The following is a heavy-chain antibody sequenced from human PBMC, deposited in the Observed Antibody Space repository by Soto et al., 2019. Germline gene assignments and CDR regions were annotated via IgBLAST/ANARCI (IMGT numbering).Heavy chain of an antibody. CDR3: ARDMGHNYDFWSGPPFYGMDV. V-gene: IGHV3-7*05. J-gene: IGHJ6*02. CDR2: IKQDGSEK. D-gene: IGHD3-3*01. Sequence: PGGSLRLSCAASGFTFSSYCMSWVRQAPGKGLEWVANIKQDGSEKYYVDSVKGRFTISRDNAKNSLYLQMNSLRAEDTAVYYCARDMGHNYDFWSGPPFYGMDVWAKGPRSPSP. CDR1: GFTFSSYC.